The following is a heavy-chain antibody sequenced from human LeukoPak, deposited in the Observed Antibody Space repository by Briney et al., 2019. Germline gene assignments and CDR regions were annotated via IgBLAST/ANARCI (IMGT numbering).Heavy chain of an antibody. CDR2: IYYSGST. CDR3: ATSTGYSSSWFTLKNAFDI. D-gene: IGHD6-13*01. CDR1: GGSISSSSYY. J-gene: IGHJ3*02. V-gene: IGHV4-39*01. Sequence: SETLSLTCTVSGGSISSSSYYWGWIRQPPGKGLEWIVSIYYSGSTYYNPSLKSRVTISVDTSKNQFSLKLSSVTAADTAVYYCATSTGYSSSWFTLKNAFDIWGQGTMVTVSS.